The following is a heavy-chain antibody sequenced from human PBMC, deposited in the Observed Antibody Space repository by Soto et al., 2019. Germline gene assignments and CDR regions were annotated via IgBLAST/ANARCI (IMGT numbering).Heavy chain of an antibody. Sequence: ASVKVSCKASGYTFTGYYMHWVRQAPGQGLEWMGWINPNSGGTNYAQKFQGWVTMTRDTSISTAYMELSRLRSDDTAVYYCARECLRYYYDSSGYCDAFDIWGQGTMVTVSS. J-gene: IGHJ3*02. V-gene: IGHV1-2*04. CDR3: ARECLRYYYDSSGYCDAFDI. CDR2: INPNSGGT. D-gene: IGHD3-22*01. CDR1: GYTFTGYY.